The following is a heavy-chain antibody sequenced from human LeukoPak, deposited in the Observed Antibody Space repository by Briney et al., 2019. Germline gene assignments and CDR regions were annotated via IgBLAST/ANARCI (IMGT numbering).Heavy chain of an antibody. CDR2: INPSGGST. CDR3: AREGQNYDFWSGYHYYYYGMDV. Sequence: ASVKVSCKASGYTFTSYYMHWVRQAPGQGLEWMGIINPSGGSTSYAQKFQGRVTMTRDTSTSTVYMELSSLRSEDTAVYYCAREGQNYDFWSGYHYYYYGMDVWGQGTTVTVSS. J-gene: IGHJ6*02. CDR1: GYTFTSYY. V-gene: IGHV1-46*01. D-gene: IGHD3-3*01.